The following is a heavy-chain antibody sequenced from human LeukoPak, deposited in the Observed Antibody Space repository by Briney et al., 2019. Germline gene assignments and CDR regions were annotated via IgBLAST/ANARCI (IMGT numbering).Heavy chain of an antibody. D-gene: IGHD2-2*01. CDR3: AKDARKYQLRTPLDY. J-gene: IGHJ4*02. V-gene: IGHV3-30*18. Sequence: GGSLRLSCAASGFTFSSYGMHWVRQAPGKGLEWVAVISYDGSNKYYADSVKGRFTISRDNSKNTLYLQMNSLRAEDTAVYYCAKDARKYQLRTPLDYWGQGTLVTVSS. CDR2: ISYDGSNK. CDR1: GFTFSSYG.